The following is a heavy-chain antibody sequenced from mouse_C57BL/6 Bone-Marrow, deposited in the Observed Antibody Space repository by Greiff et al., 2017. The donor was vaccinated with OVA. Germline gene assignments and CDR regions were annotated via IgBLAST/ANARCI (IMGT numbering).Heavy chain of an antibody. V-gene: IGHV1-20*01. CDR2: INPYNGDT. CDR1: GYSFTGYF. D-gene: IGHD1-1*01. Sequence: EVKLMESGPELVKPGDSVKISCKASGYSFTGYFMNWVMQSHGKSLEWIGRINPYNGDTFYNQKFKGKATLTVDKSSSTAHMELRSLTSEDSAVYYCARYGSSYGFAYWGQGTLVTVSA. CDR3: ARYGSSYGFAY. J-gene: IGHJ3*01.